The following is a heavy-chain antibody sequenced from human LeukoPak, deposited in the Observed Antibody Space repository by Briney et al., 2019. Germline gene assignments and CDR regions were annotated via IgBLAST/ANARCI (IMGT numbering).Heavy chain of an antibody. D-gene: IGHD3-9*01. CDR3: ASSYIYPYAFDI. V-gene: IGHV1-8*01. Sequence: GALVKVSCKASGYTFTSYDINWVRQATGQGLEWMGWMNPNSGNTGYAQKFQGRVTMTRNTSISTAYMELSSLRSEDTAVYYCASSYIYPYAFDIWGQGTMVTVSS. J-gene: IGHJ3*02. CDR1: GYTFTSYD. CDR2: MNPNSGNT.